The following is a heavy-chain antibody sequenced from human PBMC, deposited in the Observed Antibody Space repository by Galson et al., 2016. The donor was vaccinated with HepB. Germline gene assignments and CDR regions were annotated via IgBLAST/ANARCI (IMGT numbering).Heavy chain of an antibody. V-gene: IGHV3-23*01. CDR2: ISDSGDST. J-gene: IGHJ4*02. D-gene: IGHD5-24*01. CDR1: GFTFSSHA. Sequence: SLRLSCAASGFTFSSHAMSWVRQAPGKGLEWVSAISDSGDSTYYADSVKGRVTISRDNSKNTLYLQMHSLRGEDTAVYYCAKGRWDFDSWGQGTLVTVSS. CDR3: AKGRWDFDS.